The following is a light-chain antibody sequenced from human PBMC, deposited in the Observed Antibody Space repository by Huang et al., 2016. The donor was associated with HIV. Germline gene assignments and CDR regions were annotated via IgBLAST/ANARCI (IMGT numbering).Light chain of an antibody. J-gene: IGKJ1*01. CDR1: QSVSSNF. CDR3: QQYGRSPAT. CDR2: GAS. V-gene: IGKV3-20*01. Sequence: EIVLTQSPGTLSVSPGERATLSCRASQSVSSNFLAWYQQKPGQAPRLLIYGASTRAPGIPNRFSGSGSGTDFTLTISRLEPEDFAVYYCQQYGRSPATFGQGTKVEVK.